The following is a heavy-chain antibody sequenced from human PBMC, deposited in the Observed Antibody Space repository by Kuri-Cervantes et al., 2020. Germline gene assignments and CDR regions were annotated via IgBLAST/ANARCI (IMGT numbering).Heavy chain of an antibody. J-gene: IGHJ5*02. CDR2: IIPIFGTA. D-gene: IGHD3-22*01. CDR1: GGTFSSYA. Sequence: SVKVSCKASGGTFSSYAISWVRQAPGQGLEWMGGIIPIFGTANYAQKFQGRVTITADESTSTAYMELSSLRSEDTAVYYCARGGNYYDSSGYYYDWFDPWGQGTLVTVSS. V-gene: IGHV1-69*13. CDR3: ARGGNYYDSSGYYYDWFDP.